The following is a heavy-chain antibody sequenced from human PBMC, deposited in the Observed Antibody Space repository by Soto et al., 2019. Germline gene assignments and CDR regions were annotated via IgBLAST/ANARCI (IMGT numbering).Heavy chain of an antibody. J-gene: IGHJ4*02. Sequence: QVQLQESGPGLVKPSETLSLSCGVSGGSISQYYWSWIRQPAGKGLEWIGRIYSGGSTNYNPSLESRVTMSVDTTKNRFYLKLSSVAAADTAVYYCARGPGGFGDFSLDYWGQGTLVTVSS. D-gene: IGHD3-10*01. CDR3: ARGPGGFGDFSLDY. V-gene: IGHV4-4*07. CDR1: GGSISQYY. CDR2: IYSGGST.